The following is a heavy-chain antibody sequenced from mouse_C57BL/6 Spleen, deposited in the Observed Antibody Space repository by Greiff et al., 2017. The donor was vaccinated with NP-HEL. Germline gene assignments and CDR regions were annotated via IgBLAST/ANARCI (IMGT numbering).Heavy chain of an antibody. V-gene: IGHV1-69*01. J-gene: IGHJ3*01. D-gene: IGHD4-1*01. Sequence: QVQLKQPGAELVMPGASVKLSCKASGYTFTSYWMHWVKQRPGQGLEWIGEIDPSDSYTNYNQKFKGKSTLTVDKSSSTAYMQLSSLTSEDSAVYYCARQANWGFAYWGQGTLVTVSA. CDR2: IDPSDSYT. CDR3: ARQANWGFAY. CDR1: GYTFTSYW.